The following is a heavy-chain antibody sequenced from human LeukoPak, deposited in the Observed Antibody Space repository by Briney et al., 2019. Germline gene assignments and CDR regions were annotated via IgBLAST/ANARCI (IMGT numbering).Heavy chain of an antibody. Sequence: GGSLRLSCTPSGFTFSSHAMSWVRQAPGKGLEWVSGISGNGAGTYYGDSVKGRFTISRDNSKNTLYLQMNSLRAEDTAVYYCAKVSWESTKQDFDCWGQGTLVTVSS. CDR1: GFTFSSHA. CDR2: ISGNGAGT. V-gene: IGHV3-23*02. J-gene: IGHJ4*02. D-gene: IGHD5/OR15-5a*01. CDR3: AKVSWESTKQDFDC.